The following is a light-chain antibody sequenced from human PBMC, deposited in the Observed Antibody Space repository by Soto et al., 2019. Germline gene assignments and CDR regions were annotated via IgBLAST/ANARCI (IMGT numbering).Light chain of an antibody. V-gene: IGLV2-8*01. CDR1: SSDVVGYNY. Sequence: QSALTQPPSASGSPGQSVTISCTGTSSDVVGYNYVSWYQQHPGKAPKLMIYEVSKRPSGVPDRFSGSKSGNTASLTVSGLQAEDEADYYCSSYAGSNPSYVFGTGTKVTVL. J-gene: IGLJ1*01. CDR2: EVS. CDR3: SSYAGSNPSYV.